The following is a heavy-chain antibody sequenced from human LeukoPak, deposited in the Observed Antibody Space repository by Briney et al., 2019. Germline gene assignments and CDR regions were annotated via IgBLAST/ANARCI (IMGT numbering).Heavy chain of an antibody. J-gene: IGHJ4*02. CDR2: INPSGGST. D-gene: IGHD5-12*01. V-gene: IGHV1-46*01. Sequence: ASVKVSCKASGYTFTSYYMHWVRQAPGQGLEWMGIINPSGGSTSYAQKFQGRVTMTRDTSTSTVYMELRSLRSDDTAVYYCARDQVNSGYDSNFDYWGQGTLVTVSS. CDR3: ARDQVNSGYDSNFDY. CDR1: GYTFTSYY.